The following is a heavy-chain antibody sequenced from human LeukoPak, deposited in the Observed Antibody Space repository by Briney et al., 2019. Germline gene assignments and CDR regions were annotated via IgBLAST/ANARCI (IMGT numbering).Heavy chain of an antibody. V-gene: IGHV3-23*01. Sequence: GASLRLSCAASGFTFSSYAMSGVRQAPGKGLEWVSAISGSGGSTYYADSVKGRFTISRDNSKNTLYLQMNSLRAEDTAVYYCAKVYDYVWGSYRDFDYWGQGTLVTVSS. CDR1: GFTFSSYA. CDR3: AKVYDYVWGSYRDFDY. CDR2: ISGSGGST. D-gene: IGHD3-16*02. J-gene: IGHJ4*02.